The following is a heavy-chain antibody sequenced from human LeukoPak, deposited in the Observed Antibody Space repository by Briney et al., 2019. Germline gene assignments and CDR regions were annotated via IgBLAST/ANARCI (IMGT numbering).Heavy chain of an antibody. CDR3: ARDGSSGGSCYSNLDY. Sequence: GGSLRLSCAASGFTFSSYAMSWVRQAPGKGLEWVAVIWYDGSNKYYADSVKGRFTISRDNSKNTLYLQMNSLRAEDTAVYYCARDGSSGGSCYSNLDYWGQGTLVTVSS. CDR2: IWYDGSNK. V-gene: IGHV3-33*08. CDR1: GFTFSSYA. J-gene: IGHJ4*02. D-gene: IGHD2-15*01.